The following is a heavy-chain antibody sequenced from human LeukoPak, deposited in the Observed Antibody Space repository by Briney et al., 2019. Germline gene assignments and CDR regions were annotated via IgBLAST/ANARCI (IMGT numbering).Heavy chain of an antibody. D-gene: IGHD4-17*01. Sequence: GGSLRLSCAASGFTFSSYAMNWVRQAPGKGLEWVAAISYDGRNKYYADSMRGRFTISRDNSKNTLFSQMNSLRVEDTAVYYCARDRGSPNSYGDSIDYWGRGTLVPVSS. V-gene: IGHV3-30*04. J-gene: IGHJ4*02. CDR1: GFTFSSYA. CDR2: ISYDGRNK. CDR3: ARDRGSPNSYGDSIDY.